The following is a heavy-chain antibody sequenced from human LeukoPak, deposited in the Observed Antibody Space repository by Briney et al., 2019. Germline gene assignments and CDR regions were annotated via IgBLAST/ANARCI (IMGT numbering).Heavy chain of an antibody. J-gene: IGHJ4*02. D-gene: IGHD1-26*01. Sequence: ASVKVSCKASGYTFTSYGISWVRQAPGQGLEWMGWISTYNGNTNYAQKFQGRVTMTRDTSISTAYMELSRLRSDDTAVYYCATPRGSYKSFDYWGQGTLVTVSS. CDR3: ATPRGSYKSFDY. V-gene: IGHV1-18*01. CDR1: GYTFTSYG. CDR2: ISTYNGNT.